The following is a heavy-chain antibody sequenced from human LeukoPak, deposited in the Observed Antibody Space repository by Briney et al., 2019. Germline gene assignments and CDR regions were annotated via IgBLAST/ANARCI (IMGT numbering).Heavy chain of an antibody. J-gene: IGHJ6*02. D-gene: IGHD6-13*01. Sequence: GGSLRLSCAASGFTFSDYYMSWIRQAPGKGLEWVGRIRNKANSYTTEYAASVKGRFTISRDDSKNSLYLQMNSLKTEDTAVYYCARENSIAPATKNYYYYGMDVWGQGTTVTVSS. CDR1: GFTFSDYY. CDR3: ARENSIAPATKNYYYYGMDV. V-gene: IGHV3-72*01. CDR2: IRNKANSYTT.